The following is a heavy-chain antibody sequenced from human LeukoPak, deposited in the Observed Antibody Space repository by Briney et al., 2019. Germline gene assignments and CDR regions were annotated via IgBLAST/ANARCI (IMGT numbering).Heavy chain of an antibody. CDR3: ARADYYDSSGYPIGFGY. CDR1: GCTISSYA. V-gene: IGHV1-69*13. D-gene: IGHD3-22*01. Sequence: SVKVSCKASGCTISSYAICGVRQAPGQWLEWMGGSTPIFGTANYAQKFQGRVTITADESTSTAYMELSSLRSEDTAVYYCARADYYDSSGYPIGFGYWGQGTLVTVSS. J-gene: IGHJ4*02. CDR2: STPIFGTA.